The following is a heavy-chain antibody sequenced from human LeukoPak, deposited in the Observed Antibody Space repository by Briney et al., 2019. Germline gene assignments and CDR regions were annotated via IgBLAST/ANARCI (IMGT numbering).Heavy chain of an antibody. CDR3: AGKEIRWLQSDY. CDR1: GYSFTSYW. D-gene: IGHD5-24*01. V-gene: IGHV5-51*01. CDR2: IYPGDSDT. J-gene: IGHJ4*02. Sequence: PGESLKISCKGSGYSFTSYWIGWVRQRPGKGLEWMGIIYPGDSDTRYGPSFQGQVTISADKSISTAYLQWSSLKASDTAMYYGAGKEIRWLQSDYWGQGTLVTLSS.